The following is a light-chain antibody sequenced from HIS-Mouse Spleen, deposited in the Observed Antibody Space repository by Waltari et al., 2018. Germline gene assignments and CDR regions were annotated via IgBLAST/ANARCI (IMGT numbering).Light chain of an antibody. Sequence: DIQLTQSPSFLSASVGDRVTITCRASQGISSYLDWYQQKPGKAPTLLIYAASTLQSGVPSRFSGSGSGTEFTLTISSLQPEDFATYDCQQLNSYPPTFGQGTKVEIK. CDR3: QQLNSYPPT. CDR1: QGISSY. CDR2: AAS. J-gene: IGKJ1*01. V-gene: IGKV1-9*01.